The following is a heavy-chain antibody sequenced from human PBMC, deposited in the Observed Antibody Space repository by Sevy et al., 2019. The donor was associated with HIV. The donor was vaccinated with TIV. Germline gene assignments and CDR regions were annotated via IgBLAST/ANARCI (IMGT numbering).Heavy chain of an antibody. CDR1: GFTFSSYW. CDR2: IKQDGSEK. V-gene: IGHV3-7*01. D-gene: IGHD2-8*01. J-gene: IGHJ6*02. Sequence: GGSLRLSCAASGFTFSSYWMSWVRQAPGKGLEWVANIKQDGSEKYDVDSVRSRFTIARDNAKNSLYLQMNSRRAEDTAVYYGSRRYCTIGVGYRNLGPYYYYYGMDVWGQGTTVTVSS. CDR3: SRRYCTIGVGYRNLGPYYYYYGMDV.